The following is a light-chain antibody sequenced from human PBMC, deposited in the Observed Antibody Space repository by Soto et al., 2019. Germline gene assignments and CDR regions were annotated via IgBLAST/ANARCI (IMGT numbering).Light chain of an antibody. V-gene: IGKV3-15*01. CDR3: QQYNNWPRT. J-gene: IGKJ2*01. Sequence: EIVMTQSPATLSVSPGERATLSCRASQRLSSNLAWYQQKPGQAPRLLIYGASTRATGVPARFSGCGSGTEFTLTISSLQSEDFAVYYCQQYNNWPRTFGQGTKLEIK. CDR1: QRLSSN. CDR2: GAS.